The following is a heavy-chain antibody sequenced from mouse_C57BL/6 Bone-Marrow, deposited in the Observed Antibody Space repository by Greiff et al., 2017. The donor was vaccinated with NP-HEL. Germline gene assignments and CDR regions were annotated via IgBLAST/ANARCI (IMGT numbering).Heavy chain of an antibody. Sequence: VQLQQSGPELVKPGASVTIPCKASGYTFTDYNMDWVKQSPGKSLEWIGDINPNNGGTIYNQKFKGKATLTVDKSSSTAYMELRSLTSEDTAVYYCARRPFSWFAYWGQGTLVTVSA. CDR1: GYTFTDYN. CDR3: ARRPFSWFAY. J-gene: IGHJ3*01. V-gene: IGHV1-18*01. CDR2: INPNNGGT.